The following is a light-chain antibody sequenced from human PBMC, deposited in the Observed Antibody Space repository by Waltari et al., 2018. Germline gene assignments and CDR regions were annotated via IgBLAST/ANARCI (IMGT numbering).Light chain of an antibody. CDR1: QSVSSY. V-gene: IGKV3-11*01. J-gene: IGKJ5*01. CDR3: QKRSDWPPH. CDR2: DAP. Sequence: EIVLTQSPATLSLSPGARATLPCRASQSVSSYLGWYQQTPGQAPRLLIYDAPDRATGIPARFSGSGSVTDFTRTISSLEPEEFAVYYCQKRSDWPPHFGQGTRLEMK.